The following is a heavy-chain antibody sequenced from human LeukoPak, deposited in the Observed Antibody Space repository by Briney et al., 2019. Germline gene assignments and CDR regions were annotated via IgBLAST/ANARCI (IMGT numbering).Heavy chain of an antibody. D-gene: IGHD6-13*01. J-gene: IGHJ4*02. V-gene: IGHV3-11*01. CDR3: ARKYLAAAGSGWYFDY. CDR2: ISSSGSTI. CDR1: GFTFSDYC. Sequence: PGGSLRLSCAASGFTFSDYCMSWIRQAPGKGLEWVSYISSSGSTIYYADSVKGRFTISRDNAKNSLYLQMNSLRAEDTAVYYCARKYLAAAGSGWYFDYWGQGTLVTVSS.